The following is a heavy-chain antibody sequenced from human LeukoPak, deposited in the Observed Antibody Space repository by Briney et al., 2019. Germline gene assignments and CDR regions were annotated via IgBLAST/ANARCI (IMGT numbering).Heavy chain of an antibody. V-gene: IGHV1-2*02. CDR2: INPNSGGT. J-gene: IGHJ4*03. CDR3: ARESDDSTLSLGPGYFDY. D-gene: IGHD2/OR15-2a*01. CDR1: GYTFTGYY. Sequence: ASVKVSCKASGYTFTGYYMHWVRQAPGQGLEWMGWINPNSGGTNYAQKFHGRVTMTRDTSISTAYMELSRLRSDDTAVYYCARESDDSTLSLGPGYFDYWGQGTLVTVSS.